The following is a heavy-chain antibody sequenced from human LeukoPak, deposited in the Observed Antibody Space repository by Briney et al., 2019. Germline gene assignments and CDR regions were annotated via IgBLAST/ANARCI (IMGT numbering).Heavy chain of an antibody. CDR1: GFTFSTYA. Sequence: GGSLRLSCAASGFTFSTYAIHWVRQAPGKGLEWVAVISYDGSSKYYADSVKGRFTISRDNSKNTLYLQMNSLRTEDTAVYYCARAYYGSGTYNCDYWGQGTLVTVSS. D-gene: IGHD3-10*01. V-gene: IGHV3-30-3*01. CDR2: ISYDGSSK. J-gene: IGHJ4*02. CDR3: ARAYYGSGTYNCDY.